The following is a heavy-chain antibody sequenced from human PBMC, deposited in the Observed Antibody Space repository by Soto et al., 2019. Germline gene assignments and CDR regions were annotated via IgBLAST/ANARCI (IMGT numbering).Heavy chain of an antibody. CDR1: GYTFTSYD. J-gene: IGHJ6*02. CDR3: ARERVRGMDV. Sequence: QVQLVQSGAEVKKPGASVKVSCKASGYTFTSYDINWVRQANGQGLEWMGWMNPNSGNTGYAQKFQGRITLTRNTYISTADMELRSLRSEAPAVYYCARERVRGMDVWGPGTTVTVPS. V-gene: IGHV1-8*01. CDR2: MNPNSGNT.